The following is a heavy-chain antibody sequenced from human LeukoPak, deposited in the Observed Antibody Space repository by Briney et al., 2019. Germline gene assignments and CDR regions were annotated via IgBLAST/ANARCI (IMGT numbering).Heavy chain of an antibody. CDR2: IIPILGIA. CDR3: ARGGIQGIYYYGMDV. D-gene: IGHD5-18*01. Sequence: ASVKVSCKASGGTFSSCAISWVRQAPGQGLEWMGRIIPILGIANYAQKFQGRVTITADKSTSTAYMELGSLRSEDTAVYYCARGGIQGIYYYGMDVWGQGTTVTVSS. V-gene: IGHV1-69*04. CDR1: GGTFSSCA. J-gene: IGHJ6*02.